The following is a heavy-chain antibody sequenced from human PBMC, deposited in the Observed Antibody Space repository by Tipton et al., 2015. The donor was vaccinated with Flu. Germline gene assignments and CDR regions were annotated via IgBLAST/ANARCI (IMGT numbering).Heavy chain of an antibody. CDR1: GGSISSYY. J-gene: IGHJ5*02. V-gene: IGHV4-4*07. CDR2: IYTSGST. D-gene: IGHD6-19*01. Sequence: TLSLTCTVSGGSISSYYWSWIRQPAGKGLEWIGRIYTSGSTNYDPSLKSRVTMSVDTSKNQFSLKLSSVTAADTAVYYCAREGIAVAGPRYNWFDPWGQGTLVTVSS. CDR3: AREGIAVAGPRYNWFDP.